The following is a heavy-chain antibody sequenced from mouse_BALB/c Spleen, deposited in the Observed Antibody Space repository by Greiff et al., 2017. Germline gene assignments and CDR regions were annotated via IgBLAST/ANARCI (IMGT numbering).Heavy chain of an antibody. CDR3: ADSAGFAMDY. CDR1: GYTFTSYV. J-gene: IGHJ4*01. D-gene: IGHD3-2*01. Sequence: EVQLQQSGPELVKPGASLKLSCKASGYTFTSYVMHWVKQKPGQGLEWMGYINTYNDGTKYNEKFKGKATLTSDKSTCTASMELSILTSEASAVYCGADSAGFAMDYWGQGTSVTVSA. V-gene: IGHV1-14*01. CDR2: INTYNDGT.